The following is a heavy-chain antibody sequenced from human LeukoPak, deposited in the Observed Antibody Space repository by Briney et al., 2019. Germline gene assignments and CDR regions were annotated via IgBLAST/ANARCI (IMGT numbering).Heavy chain of an antibody. CDR2: ISSSSTI. J-gene: IGHJ4*02. D-gene: IGHD5-12*01. V-gene: IGHV3-48*02. CDR3: ARGADSGYENLVY. Sequence: QPGGSLRLSCAASGFTFSRYSMNWVRQAPGKGLEWVSYISSSSTIYYADSVKGRFTISRDNAKNSLDLQMSSLRDEDTAVYYCARGADSGYENLVYWGQGTLVTVSS. CDR1: GFTFSRYS.